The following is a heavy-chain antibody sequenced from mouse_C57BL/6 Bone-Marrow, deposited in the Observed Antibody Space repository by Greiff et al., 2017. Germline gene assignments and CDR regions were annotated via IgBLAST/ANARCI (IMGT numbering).Heavy chain of an antibody. D-gene: IGHD1-1*01. V-gene: IGHV1-82*01. J-gene: IGHJ2*01. CDR1: GYAFSSSW. CDR3: VTTVVADY. CDR2: IYPGDGDT. Sequence: VQLQQSGPELVKPGASVKISCKASGYAFSSSWMNWVKQRPGKGLEWIGRIYPGDGDTNYNGKFKGKATLTADKSSSTAYMQLSSLTSEDSAVYFCVTTVVADYWGQGTTLTVSS.